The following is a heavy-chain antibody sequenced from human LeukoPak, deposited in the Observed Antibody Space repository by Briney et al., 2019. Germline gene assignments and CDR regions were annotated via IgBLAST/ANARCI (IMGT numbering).Heavy chain of an antibody. CDR2: IYTSGST. CDR3: AREGAYGDSSYFDY. CDR1: GYSISSGYY. J-gene: IGHJ4*02. V-gene: IGHV4-61*02. D-gene: IGHD4-17*01. Sequence: SETLSLTCTVSGYSISSGYYWGWIRQPAGKGLEWIGRIYTSGSTNYNPSLKSRVTISVDTSKNQFSLKLSSVTAADTAVYYCAREGAYGDSSYFDYWGQGTLVTVSS.